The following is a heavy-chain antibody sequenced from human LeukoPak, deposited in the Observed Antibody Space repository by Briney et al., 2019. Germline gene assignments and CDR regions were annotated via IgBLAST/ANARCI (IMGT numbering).Heavy chain of an antibody. Sequence: PGRSLRLSCAASGFTFSNSAMHWVRQAPGKGLEWVAVISFDGTNKYYADSVKGRFTISRDNSKNTLYLQMNSLRAEDTAVYYCARDNGRGARGYYYDSSGYPLDYWGQGTLVTVSS. CDR2: ISFDGTNK. V-gene: IGHV3-30-3*01. CDR3: ARDNGRGARGYYYDSSGYPLDY. J-gene: IGHJ4*02. CDR1: GFTFSNSA. D-gene: IGHD3-22*01.